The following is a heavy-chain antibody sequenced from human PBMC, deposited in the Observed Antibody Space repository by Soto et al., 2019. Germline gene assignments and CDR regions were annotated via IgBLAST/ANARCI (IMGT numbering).Heavy chain of an antibody. V-gene: IGHV1-8*01. CDR3: ARGMQQTYYYYGMDV. CDR2: MNPNTGNS. Sequence: ALVKVSCKASGYTFTSYDIYWVRQATGQGLEWMGWMNPNTGNSGYAQKFQGRVTMTSDTSISTAHMELSSLRSEDTAVYYCARGMQQTYYYYGMDVWGQGTTVAASS. CDR1: GYTFTSYD. J-gene: IGHJ6*02. D-gene: IGHD6-13*01.